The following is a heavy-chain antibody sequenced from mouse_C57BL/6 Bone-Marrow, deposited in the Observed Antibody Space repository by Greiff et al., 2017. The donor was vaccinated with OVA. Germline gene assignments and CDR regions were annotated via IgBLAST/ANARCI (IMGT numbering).Heavy chain of an antibody. D-gene: IGHD1-1*01. Sequence: DVMLVESGGGLVQPGGSLKLSCAASGFTFSDYGMAWVRQAPRKGPEWVAFISNLAYSIYYADTVTGRFTISRENAKNTLYLEMSSLRSEDTAMYYCARRYYGSSGWYFDVWGTGTTVTVSS. J-gene: IGHJ1*03. CDR1: GFTFSDYG. CDR2: ISNLAYSI. V-gene: IGHV5-15*04. CDR3: ARRYYGSSGWYFDV.